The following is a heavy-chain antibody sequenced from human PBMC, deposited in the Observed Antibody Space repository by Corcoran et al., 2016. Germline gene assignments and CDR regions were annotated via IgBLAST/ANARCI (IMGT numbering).Heavy chain of an antibody. Sequence: QVQLVESGGGVVQPGRSLRLSCAASGFTFSSYGMHWVRQAPGKGLEWVAVIWYDGSNKYYADSVKGRFTISRDNSKNTLYLQMNSLRAEDTAVYYCAREDIVVVPAAPYYGMDVWGQGTTVTVSS. D-gene: IGHD2-2*01. CDR3: AREDIVVVPAAPYYGMDV. V-gene: IGHV3-33*01. CDR2: IWYDGSNK. CDR1: GFTFSSYG. J-gene: IGHJ6*02.